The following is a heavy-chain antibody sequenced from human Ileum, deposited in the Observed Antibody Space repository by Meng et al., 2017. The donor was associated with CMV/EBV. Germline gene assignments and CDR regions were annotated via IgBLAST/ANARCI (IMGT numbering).Heavy chain of an antibody. CDR3: ARGSGGVTTTGSFDS. J-gene: IGHJ4*02. D-gene: IGHD4-17*01. V-gene: IGHV4-59*02. CDR2: IYSGST. CDR1: GDSVKYYY. Sequence: QLQGSGPGLVKPSETLSLTCTVSGDSVKYYYWTWIRQPPGKGLEWIGNIYSGSTNYHPSLNSRVLISVDTANNQFFLKLSSVTAADTAVYYCARGSGGVTTTGSFDSWGQGTLVTVSS.